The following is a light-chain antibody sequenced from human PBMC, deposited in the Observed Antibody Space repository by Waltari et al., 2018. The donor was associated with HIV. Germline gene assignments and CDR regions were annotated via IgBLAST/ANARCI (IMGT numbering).Light chain of an antibody. CDR1: QSVLYSSNNNNY. Sequence: DIVMTQSPDSLAVSLGERATFNCKSSQSVLYSSNNNNYLAWYQQKPGQPPKLLFYWASARESWVPDRFSGSGSETDFTLTISGLQAEDVAVYYCQQYYSVPWTFGQGTKVEIK. J-gene: IGKJ1*01. V-gene: IGKV4-1*01. CDR3: QQYYSVPWT. CDR2: WAS.